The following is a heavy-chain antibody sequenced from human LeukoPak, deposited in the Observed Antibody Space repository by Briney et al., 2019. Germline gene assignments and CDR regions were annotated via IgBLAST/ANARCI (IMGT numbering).Heavy chain of an antibody. D-gene: IGHD5-24*01. CDR3: ARASYNDY. CDR1: GYTFTGSY. J-gene: IGHJ4*02. CDR2: INPSSGGT. V-gene: IGHV1-2*02. Sequence: ASVKVSCKASGYTFTGSYLHWVRQAPGQGLEWMGWINPSSGGTTYAQNFQGRVTMTRDTSISTAYMELSSLRSDDTAVYYCARASYNDYWGQGTLVTVSS.